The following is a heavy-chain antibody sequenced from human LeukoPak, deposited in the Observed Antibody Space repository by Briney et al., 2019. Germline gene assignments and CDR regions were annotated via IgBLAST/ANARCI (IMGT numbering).Heavy chain of an antibody. CDR2: TYYRSKWYN. D-gene: IGHD3-10*01. J-gene: IGHJ4*02. CDR3: ARAMVRGVIPKGEFDY. CDR1: GDSVSSNSAA. V-gene: IGHV6-1*01. Sequence: SQTLSLTCAISGDSVSSNSAAWNWIRQSPSRGLEWLGRTYYRSKWYNDYAVSVKSRITINPDTSKNQFSLQLSSVTAADTAVYYCARAMVRGVIPKGEFDYWGQGTLVTVSS.